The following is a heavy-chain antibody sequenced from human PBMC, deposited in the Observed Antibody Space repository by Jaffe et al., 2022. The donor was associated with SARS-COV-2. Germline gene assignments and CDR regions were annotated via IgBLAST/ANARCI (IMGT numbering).Heavy chain of an antibody. CDR1: GYTFTSYD. CDR3: ARALWVEWLPHYGMDV. J-gene: IGHJ6*02. D-gene: IGHD3-3*01. CDR2: MNPNSGNT. V-gene: IGHV1-8*01. Sequence: QVQLVQSGAEVKKPGASVKVSCKASGYTFTSYDINWVRQATGQGLEWMGWMNPNSGNTGYAQKFQGRVTMTRNTSISTAYMELSSLRSEDTAVYYCARALWVEWLPHYGMDVWGQGTTVTVSS.